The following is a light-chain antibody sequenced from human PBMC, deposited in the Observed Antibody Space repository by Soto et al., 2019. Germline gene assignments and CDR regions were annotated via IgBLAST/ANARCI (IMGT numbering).Light chain of an antibody. V-gene: IGLV2-8*01. CDR2: EVS. J-gene: IGLJ2*01. CDR3: SSYAGSTLLV. Sequence: QSALTQPPSASGSPGQSVTISCTGTSSDVGGYNYVSWYQQHPGKAPKLMIYEVSKRPSGVPDRFSGSKSGNTASLTVSGLQAEDEADYYCSSYAGSTLLVFGGGTQLTVL. CDR1: SSDVGGYNY.